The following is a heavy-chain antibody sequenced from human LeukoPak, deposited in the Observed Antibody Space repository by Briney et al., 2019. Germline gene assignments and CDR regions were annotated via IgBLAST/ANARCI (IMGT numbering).Heavy chain of an antibody. CDR3: TTDGGY. D-gene: IGHD2-15*01. J-gene: IGHJ4*02. CDR2: IKSSGDGGTT. Sequence: GGSLRLSCEASGFSFSDAWMGWVRQAPGKGLEWVGRIKSSGDGGTTDYTAPVKGRFTISRDDSRNTVFLQMNTLKTEDTAVYYCTTDGGYWGQGTLVTVSS. CDR1: GFSFSDAW. V-gene: IGHV3-15*01.